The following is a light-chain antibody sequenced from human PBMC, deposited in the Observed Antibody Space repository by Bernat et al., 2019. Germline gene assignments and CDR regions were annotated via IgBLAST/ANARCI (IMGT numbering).Light chain of an antibody. CDR1: TSNIGSNH. CDR2: RSN. J-gene: IGLJ1*01. V-gene: IGLV1-47*01. CDR3: AAWDDSLSGYV. Sequence: QSVLTQPPSASGTPGQRVTISCSGSTSNIGSNHVYWYQQFPGTAPKLLIYRSNQRPSGVPDRFSSSKSGTSASLAISGLRSEDEADYYCAAWDDSLSGYVFGTGTKVTVL.